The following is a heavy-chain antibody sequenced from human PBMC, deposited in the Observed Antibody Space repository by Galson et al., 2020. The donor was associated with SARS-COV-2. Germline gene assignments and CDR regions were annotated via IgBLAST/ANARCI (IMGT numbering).Heavy chain of an antibody. J-gene: IGHJ4*02. CDR3: ARHVGCSSAVFDY. Sequence: HGESLKISCKGSGYSFTSYWISWVRQMPGKGLEWMGRIDPSDSYTNFSPSFQGHVTISVDRSVSTAYLQWTSLKASDTAMYYCARHVGCSSAVFDYWGQGTLVTVSS. D-gene: IGHD6-6*01. V-gene: IGHV5-10-1*01. CDR1: GYSFTSYW. CDR2: IDPSDSYT.